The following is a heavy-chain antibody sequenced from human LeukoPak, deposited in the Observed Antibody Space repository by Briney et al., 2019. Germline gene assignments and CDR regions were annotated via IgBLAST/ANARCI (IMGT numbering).Heavy chain of an antibody. CDR2: IYYSGST. CDR3: AGRLWRRDGYNLSAFDI. J-gene: IGHJ3*02. Sequence: SETLSLICTVSGDSISSGSYYWNWIRQPPGKGLEWIGYIYYSGSTNYNPSLKSRVTISVDTSKNQFSLKLSSVTAADTAVYYCAGRLWRRDGYNLSAFDIWGQGTMVTVSS. CDR1: GDSISSGSYY. V-gene: IGHV4-61*01. D-gene: IGHD5-24*01.